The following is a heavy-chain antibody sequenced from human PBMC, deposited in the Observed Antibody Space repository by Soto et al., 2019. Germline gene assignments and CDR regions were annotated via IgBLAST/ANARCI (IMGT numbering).Heavy chain of an antibody. V-gene: IGHV1-69*02. D-gene: IGHD3-16*01. J-gene: IGHJ5*02. Sequence: QVQLVQSGAEVKKPGSSVNVSCKASGDTFNNYPINWVRQAPGQGLEWMGSIIPMFAIANYAHKFKGRVTMTEDKSTTTVYMERSSLRSEDTAVYYCAGGDEYVWGSIPLGWFGPWGQGTLVTVSS. CDR3: AGGDEYVWGSIPLGWFGP. CDR1: GDTFNNYP. CDR2: IIPMFAIA.